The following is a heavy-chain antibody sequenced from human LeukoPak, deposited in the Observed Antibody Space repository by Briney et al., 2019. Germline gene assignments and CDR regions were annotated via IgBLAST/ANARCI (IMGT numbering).Heavy chain of an antibody. V-gene: IGHV3-33*01. D-gene: IGHD6-6*01. CDR2: IWYDGSNK. Sequence: GGPVRLSCAASGFTFSSYGMHWARQAPGKGLEWVAVIWYDGSNKYYADSVKGRFTISRDNSKNTLYLQMNSLRAEDTAVYYCARDKYSSSSYYFDYWGQPSMVGDSS. J-gene: IGHJ4*02. CDR3: ARDKYSSSSYYFDY. CDR1: GFTFSSYG.